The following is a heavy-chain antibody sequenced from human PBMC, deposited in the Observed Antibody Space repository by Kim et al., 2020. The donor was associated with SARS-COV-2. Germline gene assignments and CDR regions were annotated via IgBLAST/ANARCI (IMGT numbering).Heavy chain of an antibody. CDR2: IYYSGVS. CDR1: DASISGPLYL. Sequence: SETLSLTCTVSDASISGPLYLWGWIRQPPGKGLEWIGNIYYSGVSFYNPSLKSRVTMSIDTSRNRFSLTVNSVTAADTAVYYCARVPRATTWGYEYWGQGALVTVSS. V-gene: IGHV4-39*02. CDR3: ARVPRATTWGYEY. J-gene: IGHJ4*02. D-gene: IGHD7-27*01.